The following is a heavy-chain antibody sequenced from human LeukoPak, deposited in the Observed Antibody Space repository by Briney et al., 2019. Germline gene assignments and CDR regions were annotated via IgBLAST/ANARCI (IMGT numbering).Heavy chain of an antibody. V-gene: IGHV4-59*08. CDR1: GGSISSYY. CDR2: IYYSGST. D-gene: IGHD6-13*01. CDR3: ARLPIPGIAAAGIVY. Sequence: PSETLSLTCTVSGGSISSYYWSWIRQPPGKGLEWIGYIYYSGSTNYNPSLKSRVTISVDTSKNQFSLKLSSVTAADTAVYYRARLPIPGIAAAGIVYWGQGTLVTVSS. J-gene: IGHJ4*02.